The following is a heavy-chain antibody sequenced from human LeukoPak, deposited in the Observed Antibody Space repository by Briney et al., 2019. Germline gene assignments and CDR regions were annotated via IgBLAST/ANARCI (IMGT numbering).Heavy chain of an antibody. CDR3: AKGLGYYDSSGYYTDAFDI. Sequence: PGGSLRLSCAASGFTFSSYAMSWVRQAPGKGLEWVSAISGSGGSTYYADSVKGRFTISRDNSKNTLYLQMNSLRAEDTAVYYCAKGLGYYDSSGYYTDAFDIWGQGTMVTVSS. D-gene: IGHD3-22*01. CDR2: ISGSGGST. V-gene: IGHV3-23*01. J-gene: IGHJ3*02. CDR1: GFTFSSYA.